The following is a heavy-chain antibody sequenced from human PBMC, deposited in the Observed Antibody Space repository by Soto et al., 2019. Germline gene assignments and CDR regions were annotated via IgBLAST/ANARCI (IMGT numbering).Heavy chain of an antibody. CDR1: GFTFSSYA. CDR3: AKIPRYYYGSGSCCFDY. V-gene: IGHV3-23*01. D-gene: IGHD3-10*01. J-gene: IGHJ4*02. CDR2: ISGSGGST. Sequence: EVQLLESGGGLVQPGGSLRLSCAASGFTFSSYAMSWVRQAPGKGLEWVSAISGSGGSTYYADSVKGRFTISRDNSKNTLYLQMNSLRAEDTAVYYCAKIPRYYYGSGSCCFDYWGQGTLVTVSS.